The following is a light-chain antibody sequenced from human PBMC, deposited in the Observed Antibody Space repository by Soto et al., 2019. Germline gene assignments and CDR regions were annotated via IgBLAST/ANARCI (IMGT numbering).Light chain of an antibody. CDR1: SGSVSTSYY. J-gene: IGLJ2*01. CDR3: VLYMGSGISV. Sequence: QTVVTQEPSFSVSPGRTVTLTCGLSSGSVSTSYYPSWYQQTPGQAPRTLIYNTNTRSSRVPDRFSGSILGNKAALTITGAQADDESEYYCVLYMGSGISVFGGGTKLTVL. V-gene: IGLV8-61*01. CDR2: NTN.